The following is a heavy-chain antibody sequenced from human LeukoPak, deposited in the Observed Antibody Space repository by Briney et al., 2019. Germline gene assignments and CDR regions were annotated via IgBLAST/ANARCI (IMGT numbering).Heavy chain of an antibody. D-gene: IGHD5-18*01. V-gene: IGHV5-51*01. J-gene: IGHJ5*02. CDR1: GYSFTSYW. Sequence: SGESLKISCKGSGYSFTSYWIGWVRQMPGKGLEWMGIIYPGDSDTRYSPSFQGQVTISADKSISTAYLQWSSLKASDTAMYYCAREGTDSYGQPAGVSWGQGTLVTVSS. CDR2: IYPGDSDT. CDR3: AREGTDSYGQPAGVS.